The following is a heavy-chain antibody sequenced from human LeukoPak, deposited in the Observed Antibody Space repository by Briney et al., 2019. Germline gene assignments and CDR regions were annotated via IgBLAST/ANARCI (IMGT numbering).Heavy chain of an antibody. CDR2: IYYTGST. CDR1: GGSISSYY. J-gene: IGHJ4*02. Sequence: LETLSLTCTVSGGSISSYYWSWIRQPPGKGLEWIGYIYYTGSTNYNPSLKSRVTISVDTSKNQFSLKLSSVTAADTAVYYCARQSSSGWYPFDYWGQGTLVTVSS. CDR3: ARQSSSGWYPFDY. D-gene: IGHD6-19*01. V-gene: IGHV4-59*08.